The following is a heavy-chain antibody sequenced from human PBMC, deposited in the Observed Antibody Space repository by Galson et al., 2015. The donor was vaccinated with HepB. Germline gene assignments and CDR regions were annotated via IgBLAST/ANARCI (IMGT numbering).Heavy chain of an antibody. J-gene: IGHJ4*02. CDR3: ARDTADGSGSSYYFDY. V-gene: IGHV4-34*01. CDR1: GGSFSGYY. CDR2: INHSGST. D-gene: IGHD3-10*01. Sequence: SETLSLTCAVYGGSFSGYYWSWIRQPPGKGLEWIGEINHSGSTNYNPSLKSRVTISVDTSKNQFSLKLSSVTAADTAVYYCARDTADGSGSSYYFDYWAREPWSPSPQ.